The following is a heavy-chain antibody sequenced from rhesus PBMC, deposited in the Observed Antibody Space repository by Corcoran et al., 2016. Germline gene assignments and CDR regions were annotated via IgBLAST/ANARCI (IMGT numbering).Heavy chain of an antibody. V-gene: IGHV4-169*01. CDR3: WRHREISCSGSGCYGVLDV. Sequence: QLQLQESGPGLVKPSETLSLTCAVSGGYIRSRYWSWVRPAPVTGSAWVGYLYGSGTTTNYYPALKSRVPLSVDTSKNQLSLKRRSVTAADTSGYYFWRHREISCSGSGCYGVLDVWGRGVLVTVSS. D-gene: IGHD2-21*01. J-gene: IGHJ5-2*02. CDR2: LYGSGTTT. CDR1: GGYIRSRY.